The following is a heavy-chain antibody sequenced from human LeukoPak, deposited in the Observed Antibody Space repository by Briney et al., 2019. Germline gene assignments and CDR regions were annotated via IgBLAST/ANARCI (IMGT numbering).Heavy chain of an antibody. V-gene: IGHV3-30*18. J-gene: IGHJ4*02. Sequence: PGGSLRLSCAASGFTFSDAWMNWVRQAPGKGLEWVALISYDGSNKYYADSVKGRFTISRDKSKNTLYLQMDTLRAEDTAVYYCAKDRRNYDILSGYYDYWGQGTLVTVSS. CDR2: ISYDGSNK. CDR3: AKDRRNYDILSGYYDY. D-gene: IGHD3-9*01. CDR1: GFTFSDAW.